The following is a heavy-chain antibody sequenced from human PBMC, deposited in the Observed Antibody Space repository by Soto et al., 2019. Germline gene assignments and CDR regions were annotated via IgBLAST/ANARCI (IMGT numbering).Heavy chain of an antibody. CDR2: IYYSGST. Sequence: SETLSLTCTVSGGSISSYYWSWIRQPPGKGLEWIGYIYYSGSTNYNPSLKSRVTISVDTSKNQFSLKLSSVTAADTAVYYCAAYDHDSPGYWGQGTLVPVSS. J-gene: IGHJ4*02. V-gene: IGHV4-59*01. CDR3: AAYDHDSPGY. D-gene: IGHD5-12*01. CDR1: GGSISSYY.